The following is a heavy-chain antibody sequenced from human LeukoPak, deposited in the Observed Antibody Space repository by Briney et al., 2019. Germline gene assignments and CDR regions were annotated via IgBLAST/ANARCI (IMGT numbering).Heavy chain of an antibody. CDR1: GGSISSYY. J-gene: IGHJ2*01. D-gene: IGHD2-15*01. CDR2: IYTSGST. Sequence: SETLSLTCTVSGGSISSYYWSWIRQPAGKGLEWIGRIYTSGSTNYNPSLKSRVTMSVDTSKNQFSLKLSSVTAADTAVYYCARPRPSCSGGSCYSWYFDLWGRGTLVTVSS. CDR3: ARPRPSCSGGSCYSWYFDL. V-gene: IGHV4-4*07.